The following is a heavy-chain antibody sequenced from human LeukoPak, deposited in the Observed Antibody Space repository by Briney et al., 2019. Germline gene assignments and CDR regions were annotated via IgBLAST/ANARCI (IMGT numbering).Heavy chain of an antibody. CDR3: ARETEDVQWIFDY. J-gene: IGHJ4*02. D-gene: IGHD1-1*01. CDR1: GGSFSGYY. Sequence: KPSETLSLTCAVYGGSFSGYYWSWIRQPPGKGLEWIGEINHSGSTNYNPPLKSRVTISVDTSKNQFSLKLSSVTAADTAVYYCARETEDVQWIFDYWGQGTLVTVSS. CDR2: INHSGST. V-gene: IGHV4-34*01.